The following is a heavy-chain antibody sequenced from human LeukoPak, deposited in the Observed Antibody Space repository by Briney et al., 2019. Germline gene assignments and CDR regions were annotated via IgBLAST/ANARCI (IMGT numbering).Heavy chain of an antibody. CDR1: GFTFSSYV. J-gene: IGHJ6*04. V-gene: IGHV3-48*03. D-gene: IGHD2-2*01. CDR2: ISSSGSTI. Sequence: GGSLRLSCAASGFTFSSYVMNWVRQAPGKGLEWVSYISSSGSTIYYADSVKGRFTISRDNAKNSLHLQMNSLRAEDTAVYYCAKVVPAASDMDVWGKGTTVTVSS. CDR3: AKVVPAASDMDV.